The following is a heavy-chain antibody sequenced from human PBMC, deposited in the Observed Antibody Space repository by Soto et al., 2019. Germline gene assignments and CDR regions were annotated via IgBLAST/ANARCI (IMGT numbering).Heavy chain of an antibody. J-gene: IGHJ6*03. Sequence: GASVKVSCKASGYTFTSYYMHWVRQAPGQGLEWMGIINPSGGSTSYAQKFQGRVTMTRDTSTSTVYMELSSLRSEDTAVYYCARDRRGLAAAGSYYYYYMDVWGKGTTVTVSS. CDR3: ARDRRGLAAAGSYYYYYMDV. CDR2: INPSGGST. V-gene: IGHV1-46*03. CDR1: GYTFTSYY. D-gene: IGHD6-13*01.